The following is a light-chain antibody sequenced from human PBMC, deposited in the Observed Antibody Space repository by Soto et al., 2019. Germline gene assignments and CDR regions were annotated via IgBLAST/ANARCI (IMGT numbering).Light chain of an antibody. CDR3: QQYGSSVWT. V-gene: IGKV3-20*01. Sequence: EIVVTQSPDTLSLSPGERATLSCRASQTVTSNYFGWYQQRPGQAPRLLIYGASRRDTGIPDMFSGSGAGTAFTLTISRLEPEDFAVDYCQQYGSSVWTFGQGTKVDIK. CDR1: QTVTSNY. J-gene: IGKJ1*01. CDR2: GAS.